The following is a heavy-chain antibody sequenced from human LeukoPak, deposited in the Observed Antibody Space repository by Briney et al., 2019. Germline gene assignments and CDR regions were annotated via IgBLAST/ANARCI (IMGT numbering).Heavy chain of an antibody. CDR1: GFTFSDYA. CDR2: ISGSGRST. CDR3: AKAGYSYGFYYYYMDV. Sequence: GGSLRLSCAASGFTFSDYAMSWVRQAPGGGLEWVSGISGSGRSTYYADSVKGRFTISRDNSKNTLYLQMNSLRAEDTAVYYCAKAGYSYGFYYYYMDVWGKGTTVTVSS. J-gene: IGHJ6*03. D-gene: IGHD5-18*01. V-gene: IGHV3-23*01.